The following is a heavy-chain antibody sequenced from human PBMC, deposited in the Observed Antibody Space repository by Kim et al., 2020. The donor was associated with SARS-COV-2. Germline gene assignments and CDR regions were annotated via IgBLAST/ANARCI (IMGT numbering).Heavy chain of an antibody. CDR3: ARDPRSPYYYGSGSYESVDY. Sequence: RFTISRDNAKNSLYLQMNSLRDEDTAVYYCARDPRSPYYYGSGSYESVDYWGQGTLVTVSS. J-gene: IGHJ4*02. D-gene: IGHD3-10*01. V-gene: IGHV3-48*02.